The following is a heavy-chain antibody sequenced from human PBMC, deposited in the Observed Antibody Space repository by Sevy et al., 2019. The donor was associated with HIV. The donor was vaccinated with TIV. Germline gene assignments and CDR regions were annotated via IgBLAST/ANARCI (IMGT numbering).Heavy chain of an antibody. V-gene: IGHV3-30*02. CDR2: IRFDASTK. J-gene: IGHJ4*02. CDR1: GFTFSNYG. Sequence: GGSLRLSCAASGFTFSNYGMHWVRQAPGKGLEWVALIRFDASTKYYKDSVKGRFTVSRDNAKNILYLQMNSLRPEDTAVYYCAKDLTGRYASSSGDFDYWGQGTLVTVSS. CDR3: AKDLTGRYASSSGDFDY. D-gene: IGHD3-16*01.